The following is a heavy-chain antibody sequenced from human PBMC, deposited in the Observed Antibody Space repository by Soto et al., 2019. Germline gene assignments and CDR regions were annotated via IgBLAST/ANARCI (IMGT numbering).Heavy chain of an antibody. J-gene: IGHJ4*02. V-gene: IGHV3-64*04. D-gene: IGHD2-2*01. CDR1: GFTFSSYA. CDR2: ISSNGGST. Sequence: GGSLRLSCSASGFTFSSYAMHWVRQAPGKGLKHVSAISSNGGSTYYADSVKGRFTISRDNSKNTLYLQMNSLRAEDTAVYYCAKARGSSTPAPGSYWGQGTLVTVSS. CDR3: AKARGSSTPAPGSY.